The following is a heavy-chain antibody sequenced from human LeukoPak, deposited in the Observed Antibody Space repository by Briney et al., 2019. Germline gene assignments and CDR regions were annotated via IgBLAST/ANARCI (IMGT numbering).Heavy chain of an antibody. CDR1: GFTFSSYW. V-gene: IGHV3-74*01. Sequence: SLRLSCAASGFTFSSYWMHWVRQAPGKGLVWVSRINSDGSSTSYADSVKGRFAISRDNAKNTLYLQMNSLRAEDTAVYYCVRQQLVRYYYYGMDAWGKGTTVTVSS. CDR2: INSDGSST. D-gene: IGHD6-13*01. CDR3: VRQQLVRYYYYGMDA. J-gene: IGHJ6*04.